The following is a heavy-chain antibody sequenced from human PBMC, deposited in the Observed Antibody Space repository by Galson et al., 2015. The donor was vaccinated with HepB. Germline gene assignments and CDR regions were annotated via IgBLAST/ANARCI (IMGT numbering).Heavy chain of an antibody. D-gene: IGHD3-10*01. CDR1: GGTFSSYA. CDR3: AGSGSYRHILDY. V-gene: IGHV1-69*13. Sequence: SVKVSCKASGGTFSSYAISWVRQAPGQGLEWMGGIIPIFGTANYAQKFQGRVTITADESTSTAYMELSSLRSEDTAVYYCAGSGSYRHILDYWGQGTLVTVSS. CDR2: IIPIFGTA. J-gene: IGHJ4*02.